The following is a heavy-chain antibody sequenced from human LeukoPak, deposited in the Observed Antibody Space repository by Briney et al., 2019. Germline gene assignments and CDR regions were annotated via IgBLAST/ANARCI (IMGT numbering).Heavy chain of an antibody. D-gene: IGHD3-10*01. J-gene: IGHJ6*02. V-gene: IGHV3-53*01. CDR3: ARHTTAVLRGARGMDV. CDR2: IYSGGCT. Sequence: GGSLRLSCAASGFIVSSNYISWVRQAPGKGLEWVSVIYSGGCTYYADSVKGRFTISRDNSKNTVYLQMNSLRAEDTAVYYCARHTTAVLRGARGMDVWGQGSTVTVSS. CDR1: GFIVSSNY.